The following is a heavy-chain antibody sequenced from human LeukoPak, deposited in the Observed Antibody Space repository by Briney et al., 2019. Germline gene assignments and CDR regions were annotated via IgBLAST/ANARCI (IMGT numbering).Heavy chain of an antibody. J-gene: IGHJ3*02. V-gene: IGHV1-2*02. CDR2: INPNSGGT. CDR3: ARDLIAMGPHDAFDI. CDR1: GYTFTSYD. D-gene: IGHD5-18*01. Sequence: ASVKVSCKASGYTFTSYDINWVRQAPGQGLEWMGWINPNSGGTNYAQKFQGRVTMTRDTSISTAYMELSRLRSDDTAVYYCARDLIAMGPHDAFDIWGQGTMVTVSS.